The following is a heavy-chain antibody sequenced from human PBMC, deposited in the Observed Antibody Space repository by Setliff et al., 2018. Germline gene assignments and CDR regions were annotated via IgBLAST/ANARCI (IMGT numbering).Heavy chain of an antibody. J-gene: IGHJ4*02. Sequence: SETLSLTCTVSGYSISSGCYWGWIRQPPGKGLEWIGSLYHSGSTHYNPSLKSRVTISTDTSKNHFSLKLSPVTAADTAVYYCVNRATCGSSGYDSFFDYWGQGMLVTVSS. CDR2: LYHSGST. CDR1: GYSISSGCY. CDR3: VNRATCGSSGYDSFFDY. V-gene: IGHV4-38-2*02. D-gene: IGHD5-12*01.